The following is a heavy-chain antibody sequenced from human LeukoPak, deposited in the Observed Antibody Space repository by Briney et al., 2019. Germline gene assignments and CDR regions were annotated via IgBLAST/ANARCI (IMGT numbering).Heavy chain of an antibody. CDR3: ARLPGIVVVVAAENWFDP. V-gene: IGHV3-48*03. D-gene: IGHD2-15*01. CDR2: ISSSGSTI. J-gene: IGHJ5*02. CDR1: GFTFSSYE. Sequence: GGSLRLSCAASGFTFSSYEMNWVRQAPGKGLEWVSYISSSGSTIYYADSVKGRFTISRDNAKNSLYLQMNGLRAEDTAVYYCARLPGIVVVVAAENWFDPWGQGTLVTVSS.